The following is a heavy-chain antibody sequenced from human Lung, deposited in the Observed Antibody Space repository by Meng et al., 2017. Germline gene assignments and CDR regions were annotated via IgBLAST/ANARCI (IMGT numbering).Heavy chain of an antibody. V-gene: IGHV1-18*01. J-gene: IGHJ4*02. CDR2: ISGYNGRT. CDR3: ARWGHSSAWPSQWYEY. Sequence: GQLVQSGAEVKKPGASMKVSCKASGFTFTHHGFSWVRQAPGQELEWVGWISGYNGRTSYSQKLQGRVTMTTDTSTSTVYMEVRSLRSDDTAVYFCARWGHSSAWPSQWYEYWGQGTLVTVSS. D-gene: IGHD6-19*01. CDR1: GFTFTHHG.